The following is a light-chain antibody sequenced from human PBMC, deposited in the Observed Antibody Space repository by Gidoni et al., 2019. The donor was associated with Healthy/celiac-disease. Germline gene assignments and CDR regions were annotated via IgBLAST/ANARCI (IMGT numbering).Light chain of an antibody. CDR3: SSYTSSSVV. Sequence: QSALTQPASVSGSPGQSITISCTGTSSAVGGYNYVSWYQQHPGKASKLMIYDVSNRPSGVSNRFSGSKSGNTASLTISGLQAEDEADYYCSSYTSSSVVFGGGTKLTVL. J-gene: IGLJ2*01. V-gene: IGLV2-14*01. CDR1: SSAVGGYNY. CDR2: DVS.